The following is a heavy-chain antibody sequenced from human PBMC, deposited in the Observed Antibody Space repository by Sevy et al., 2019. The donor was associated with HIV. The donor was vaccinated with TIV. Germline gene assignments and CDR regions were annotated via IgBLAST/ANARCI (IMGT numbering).Heavy chain of an antibody. CDR2: IYYSGST. J-gene: IGHJ6*02. CDR3: ARSDGLGMDV. CDR1: GGSISSYY. D-gene: IGHD4-17*01. V-gene: IGHV4-59*01. Sequence: ETLSLTCTVSGGSISSYYWSWIRQPPGKGLEWIGYIYYSGSTNYNPSLKSRVTISVDTSKNQFSLKLSSVTAADTAVYYCARSDGLGMDVWGQGTTVTVSS.